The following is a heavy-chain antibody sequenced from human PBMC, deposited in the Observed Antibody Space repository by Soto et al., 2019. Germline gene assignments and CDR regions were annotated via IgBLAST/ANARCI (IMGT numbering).Heavy chain of an antibody. CDR2: INYDGYS. V-gene: IGHV4-59*08. J-gene: IGHJ6*02. D-gene: IGHD3-10*01. CDR3: ARHGFGPLHGLVDV. CDR1: GGSITNYY. Sequence: QVQLQESGPGLVKPSETLSLTCTFSGGSITNYYCSWFRQPPGKGLEWIGYINYDGYSAYNLSLKRRVTLSTDAPTTAFSLMLESVTATDTALYYCARHGFGPLHGLVDVWGPGTTVIVSS.